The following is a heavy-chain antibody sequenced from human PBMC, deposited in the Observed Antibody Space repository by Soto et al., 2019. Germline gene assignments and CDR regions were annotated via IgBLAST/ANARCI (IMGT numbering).Heavy chain of an antibody. J-gene: IGHJ4*02. Sequence: VQLVESGGGLIQPGGSLRLSCAVSGFTVSNNYMSWVRQAPGKGLEGVSVIYSGGYTAYGDFVKGRFTISRDNSKNNIYLKMNGLRPAATAVYYCAPQRGGGGYWGQGTLVTVSS. CDR1: GFTVSNNY. CDR3: APQRGGGGY. D-gene: IGHD6-25*01. CDR2: IYSGGYT. V-gene: IGHV3-53*01.